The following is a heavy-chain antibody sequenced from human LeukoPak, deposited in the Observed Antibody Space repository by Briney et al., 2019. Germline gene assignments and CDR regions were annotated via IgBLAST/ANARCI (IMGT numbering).Heavy chain of an antibody. V-gene: IGHV3-30-3*01. D-gene: IGHD2/OR15-2a*01. CDR1: GFTLTTYT. CDR2: ISYDENNK. J-gene: IGHJ4*02. Sequence: GGSLRLSCVVTGFTLTTYTIYWVRQAPGKGLEWVAIISYDENNKYYADSVKGRFTISRDNNKDTVFLQMNNLRSEDTALYYCARIGFSATTSSYWGRGTRVIVSS. CDR3: ARIGFSATTSSY.